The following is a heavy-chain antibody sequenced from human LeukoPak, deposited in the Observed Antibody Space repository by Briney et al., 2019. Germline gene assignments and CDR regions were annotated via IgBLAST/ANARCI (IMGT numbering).Heavy chain of an antibody. CDR1: GVSISGFY. J-gene: IGHJ4*02. CDR2: SHTGGSI. V-gene: IGHV4-4*08. CDR3: ARRRGGFGVGEFDY. Sequence: SETLSLTCTVSGVSISGFYWNWIRQPPRKGLEWVGYSHTGGSISSNPSLNSRVAFSMDTSKNQVSLRLNSVTATDTAVYYCARRRGGFGVGEFDYWGQGIPVTVST. D-gene: IGHD2-8*01.